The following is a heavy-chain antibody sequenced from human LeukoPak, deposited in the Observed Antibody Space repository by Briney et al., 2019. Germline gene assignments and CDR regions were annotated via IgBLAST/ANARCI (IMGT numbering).Heavy chain of an antibody. V-gene: IGHV4-39*07. D-gene: IGHD1-1*01. CDR1: GGSISSSSYY. CDR3: ARGNKVQLELDL. CDR2: IYYSGST. Sequence: SETLSLTCTVSGGSISSSSYYWGWIRQPPGKGLEWIGSIYYSGSTYYNPSLKSRVTISVDTSKNQFSLKLSSVTAADTAVYYCARGNKVQLELDLWGQGTLVTVSS. J-gene: IGHJ5*02.